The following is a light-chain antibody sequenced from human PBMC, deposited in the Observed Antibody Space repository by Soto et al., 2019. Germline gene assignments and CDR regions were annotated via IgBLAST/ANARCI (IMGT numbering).Light chain of an antibody. J-gene: IGKJ1*01. V-gene: IGKV1-39*01. Sequence: DIQMTQFPSSLSASVGDRVTITCRASQTISTYLNWYQQQSGKAPKLLIYSASTLQSGVPSRFSGSGSGTDYTLTIRNLKPEDFATSHCQQRFSTPLTFGQGNKVEIK. CDR2: SAS. CDR1: QTISTY. CDR3: QQRFSTPLT.